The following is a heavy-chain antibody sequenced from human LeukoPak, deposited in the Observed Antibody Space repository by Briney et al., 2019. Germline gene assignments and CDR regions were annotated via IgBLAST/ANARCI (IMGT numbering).Heavy chain of an antibody. J-gene: IGHJ4*02. Sequence: GGSLRLSCAASGFTVSSNYMSWVRQAPGKGLEWVSVIYSGGNTYYADSVKGRFTISRDNSKNTLYFQMTSLRAEDTAVYYCARADYYDSSGYNDYWGQGTLATVSS. V-gene: IGHV3-53*01. CDR2: IYSGGNT. D-gene: IGHD3-22*01. CDR1: GFTVSSNY. CDR3: ARADYYDSSGYNDY.